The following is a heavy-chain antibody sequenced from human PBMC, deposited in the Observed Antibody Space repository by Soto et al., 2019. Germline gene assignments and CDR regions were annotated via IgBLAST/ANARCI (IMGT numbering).Heavy chain of an antibody. V-gene: IGHV1-18*04. CDR1: GYTFTSYG. Sequence: VQLVQSGAEVKKPGASVKVSCKASGYTFTSYGISWVRQAPGQGLEWMGWISAYNGNTNYAQKLQGRVTMTTDTSTSTAYMELRSLRSDDTAVYYCARVPPYDYVWGSYRYGYYYYGMDVWGQGTTVTVSS. D-gene: IGHD3-16*02. CDR3: ARVPPYDYVWGSYRYGYYYYGMDV. CDR2: ISAYNGNT. J-gene: IGHJ6*02.